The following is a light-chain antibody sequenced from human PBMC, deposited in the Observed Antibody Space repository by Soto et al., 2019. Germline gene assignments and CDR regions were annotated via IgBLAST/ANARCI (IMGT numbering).Light chain of an antibody. CDR1: QSVTSN. CDR2: GAS. J-gene: IGKJ5*01. Sequence: EIVMTQSPATLSVSPGERATLSCRASQSVTSNLAWYQQKPGQAPRLLIYGASTRATGIPAMFSGSGSGTEFTLTISSLQSEGFAVYYCQQYNNWPPTFGQGTRLEIK. V-gene: IGKV3-15*01. CDR3: QQYNNWPPT.